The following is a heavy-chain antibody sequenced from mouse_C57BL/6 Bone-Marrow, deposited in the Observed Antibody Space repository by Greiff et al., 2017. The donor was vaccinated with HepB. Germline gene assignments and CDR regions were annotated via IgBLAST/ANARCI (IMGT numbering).Heavy chain of an antibody. Sequence: EVQLVESGPELVKPGASVKMSCKASGYTFTDYNMHWVKQSHGKSLEWIGYINPNNGGTSYTQKFKGKATLTVNKSSSTAYMELRSLTSEDSAVYYCARWNYYGSSYWFAYWGQGTLVTVSA. J-gene: IGHJ3*01. V-gene: IGHV1-22*01. CDR1: GYTFTDYN. CDR2: INPNNGGT. CDR3: ARWNYYGSSYWFAY. D-gene: IGHD1-1*01.